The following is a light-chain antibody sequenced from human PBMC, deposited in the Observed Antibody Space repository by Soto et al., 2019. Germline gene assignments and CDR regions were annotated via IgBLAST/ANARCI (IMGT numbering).Light chain of an antibody. Sequence: DIQMTQSPSSLSASVGDRVTITCQASQDISNYLNWYQQKPGKAPKLLIYDASNLETGVPSRFSGSGSGTDFTFTISSLQPEDIATYYCQQYDPLTFGGGTKVDI. V-gene: IGKV1-33*01. CDR2: DAS. J-gene: IGKJ4*01. CDR1: QDISNY. CDR3: QQYDPLT.